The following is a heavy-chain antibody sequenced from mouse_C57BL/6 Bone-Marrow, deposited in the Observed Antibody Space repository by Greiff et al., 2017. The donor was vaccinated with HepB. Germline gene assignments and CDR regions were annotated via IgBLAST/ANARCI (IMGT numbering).Heavy chain of an antibody. J-gene: IGHJ4*01. CDR1: GYTFTSYW. CDR2: IDPSDSYT. V-gene: IGHV1-69*01. Sequence: VQLQQPGAELVMPGASVKLSCKASGYTFTSYWMHWVKQRPGQGLEWIGEIDPSDSYTNYNQKFKGKSTLTVDKSSSTAYMQLSSLTSEDSAVYYCARLYYDYDGYAMDYWAQGTSVTVSS. D-gene: IGHD2-4*01. CDR3: ARLYYDYDGYAMDY.